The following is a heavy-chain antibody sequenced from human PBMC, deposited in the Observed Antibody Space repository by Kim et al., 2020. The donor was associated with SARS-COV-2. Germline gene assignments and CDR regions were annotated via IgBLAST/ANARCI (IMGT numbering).Heavy chain of an antibody. CDR3: ARVHYGSGSYSDDYYFDY. D-gene: IGHD3-10*01. Sequence: ASVKVSCKASGYTFTSYGISWVRQAPGQGLEWMGWIRVYNGNTNYAQKLQGRVTMTTDTSTSTAYMELRSLRSDDTAVYYCARVHYGSGSYSDDYYFDYWGQGPLVTVSS. CDR1: GYTFTSYG. J-gene: IGHJ4*02. CDR2: IRVYNGNT. V-gene: IGHV1-18*01.